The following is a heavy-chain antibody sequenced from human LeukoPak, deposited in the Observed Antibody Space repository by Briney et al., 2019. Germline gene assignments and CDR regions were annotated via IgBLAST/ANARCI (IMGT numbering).Heavy chain of an antibody. J-gene: IGHJ5*02. CDR3: ARVVTPRYCSTPSCYWKGWFDP. CDR2: IIPIFGTA. D-gene: IGHD2-2*01. V-gene: IGHV1-69*13. CDR1: GYTFTSYD. Sequence: SVKVSCKASGYTFTSYDVNWVRQAPGQGLEWMGGIIPIFGTASFAQKFQGRVTITADESTGTAYMELSSLRPEDTAVYYCARVVTPRYCSTPSCYWKGWFDPWGQGTLVTVSS.